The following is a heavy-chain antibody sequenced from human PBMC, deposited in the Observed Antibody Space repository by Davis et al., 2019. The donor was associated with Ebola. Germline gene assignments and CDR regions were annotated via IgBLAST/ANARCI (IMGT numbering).Heavy chain of an antibody. CDR1: GFTLSRYW. CDR3: VRDWDGSGSFDY. CDR2: IESDGSKT. Sequence: GESLKISCAASGFTLSRYWMYWVRQVPGKGLVWVSSIESDGSKTKYADSVKGRFTISRDNAKNTLYLQMNSLRVEDTAVYYCVRDWDGSGSFDYWGQGTLVTVSS. J-gene: IGHJ4*02. D-gene: IGHD1-26*01. V-gene: IGHV3-74*01.